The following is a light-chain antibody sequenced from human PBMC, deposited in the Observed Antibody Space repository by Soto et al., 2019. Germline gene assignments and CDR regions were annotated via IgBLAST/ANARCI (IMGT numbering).Light chain of an antibody. Sequence: QSVLTQPPSASGSPGQSVTISCTGTSSDVGGYNFVSWYQQHPGKAPKLIIYEVSRRPSGVPDRFSGSKSGNTASLTVSGLQAEDEADYYCNSYAGSTVVVFGGGTKLTVL. CDR1: SSDVGGYNF. CDR2: EVS. CDR3: NSYAGSTVVV. V-gene: IGLV2-8*01. J-gene: IGLJ2*01.